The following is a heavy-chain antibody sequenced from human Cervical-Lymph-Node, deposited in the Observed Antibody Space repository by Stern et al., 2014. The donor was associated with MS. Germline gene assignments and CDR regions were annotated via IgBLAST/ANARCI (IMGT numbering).Heavy chain of an antibody. D-gene: IGHD1-26*01. CDR2: ISSDGRDK. Sequence: QVKLVESGGGVVPPGRSLSLSCAVSGFAFRSYALHWVRQAPGMGLEGVTLISSDGRDKYYTDSVKGRFTVSIDNSNNTVDLEMNSLRLEDTAVYYCAKGGSGSYLDWGQGSLVTVSS. CDR1: GFAFRSYA. J-gene: IGHJ4*02. CDR3: AKGGSGSYLD. V-gene: IGHV3-30*04.